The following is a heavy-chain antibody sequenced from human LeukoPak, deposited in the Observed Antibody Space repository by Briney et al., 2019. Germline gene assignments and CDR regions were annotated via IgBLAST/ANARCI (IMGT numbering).Heavy chain of an antibody. CDR1: GYTFTSYD. Sequence: ASVKVSCKASGYTFTSYDIHWVRQAPGQGLEWMGWMNPTSGHTSYVQKFQGRITMTRDTSVSTAYMELNSLTSEDTAVYYCARSPVGVRKKHDLWGQGTLVIVSS. J-gene: IGHJ5*02. CDR2: MNPTSGHT. V-gene: IGHV1-8*01. D-gene: IGHD3-10*01. CDR3: ARSPVGVRKKHDL.